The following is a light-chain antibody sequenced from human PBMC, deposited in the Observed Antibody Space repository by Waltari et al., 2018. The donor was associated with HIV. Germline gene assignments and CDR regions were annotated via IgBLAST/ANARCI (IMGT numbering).Light chain of an antibody. Sequence: MTQSPTPFSASTGDRVTITCRASQGISSYLAWYQQKPGKAPKLLIYGASTLQSGVPSRFSGSGSGTDFTLTINCLQSEDFATYYCQQYYTYPPTFGQGTKVEIK. CDR3: QQYYTYPPT. CDR2: GAS. CDR1: QGISSY. V-gene: IGKV1-8*01. J-gene: IGKJ1*01.